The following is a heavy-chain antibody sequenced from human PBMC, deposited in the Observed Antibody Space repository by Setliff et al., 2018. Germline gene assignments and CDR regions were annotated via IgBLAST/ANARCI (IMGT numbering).Heavy chain of an antibody. Sequence: PSETLSLTCTVSGGSISSGDYYWSWIRQPPGKGLEFVGYIYYSGSTYYNPSLKSRVTISIDTSKNQFSLKVNSVTAADTAVYYCASAPLLYSDSSGLSGTFDIWGQGTMVPSPQ. CDR3: ASAPLLYSDSSGLSGTFDI. D-gene: IGHD3-22*01. V-gene: IGHV4-30-4*08. CDR2: IYYSGST. CDR1: GGSISSGDYY. J-gene: IGHJ3*02.